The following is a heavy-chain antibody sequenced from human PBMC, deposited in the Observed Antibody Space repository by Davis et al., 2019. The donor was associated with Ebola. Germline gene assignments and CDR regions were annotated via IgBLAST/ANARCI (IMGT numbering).Heavy chain of an antibody. CDR1: GASFRGYY. V-gene: IGHV4-34*01. CDR2: INHSGST. J-gene: IGHJ4*02. D-gene: IGHD3-10*01. CDR3: ARGHGPRYGSGSYYHSRNYFDY. Sequence: MPSETLSLTCAVYGASFRGYYWTWIRQPPGKGLEWIGEINHSGSTNYNPSLKSRVTISVDTSKNQFSLKLSSVTAADTAVYYCARGHGPRYGSGSYYHSRNYFDYWGQGTLVTVSS.